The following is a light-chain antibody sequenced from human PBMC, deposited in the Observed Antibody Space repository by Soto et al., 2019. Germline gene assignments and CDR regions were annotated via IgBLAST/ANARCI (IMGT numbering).Light chain of an antibody. CDR1: QGISNY. V-gene: IGKV1-27*01. CDR3: QKYSSVPL. CDR2: AAS. J-gene: IGKJ3*01. Sequence: DIQMTHSPSSLSASVGDRVTITCRASQGISNYIAWHQQKPGKAPKLLIYAASTLQSGVPSRFSGSGSGTDFTLTINSLQPEDVATYSCQKYSSVPLFGPGTKVDIK.